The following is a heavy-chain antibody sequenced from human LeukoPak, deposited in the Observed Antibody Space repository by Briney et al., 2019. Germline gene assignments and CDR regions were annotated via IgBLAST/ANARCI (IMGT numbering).Heavy chain of an antibody. CDR2: IHYSGRT. V-gene: IGHV4-59*08. D-gene: IGHD6-19*01. CDR3: AKHEGTAGPFDS. J-gene: IGHJ4*02. Sequence: PSEPLSLTCTVSGDFIRSYHWSWIQQPPGKGLEWIGHIHYSGRTNYNPSLRSRVTISVDTSKNQFSLKLTSVTAADTAVYYCAKHEGTAGPFDSWGQGTLVTVSS. CDR1: GDFIRSYH.